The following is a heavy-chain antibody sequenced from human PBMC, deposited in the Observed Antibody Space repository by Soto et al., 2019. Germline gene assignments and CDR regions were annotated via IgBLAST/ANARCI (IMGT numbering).Heavy chain of an antibody. Sequence: QVHLVQSGAEVKQPGASVKVSCRTSGYTFTNYDITWVRQATGQGLEWMGWMNPDSANTGYAQKFQGRVTMTWDISMSTAYMELNSLTSEDTAIYYCARAIRNQLLSDYWGQGSLVIVSS. CDR3: ARAIRNQLLSDY. CDR1: GYTFTNYD. D-gene: IGHD1-26*01. J-gene: IGHJ4*02. CDR2: MNPDSANT. V-gene: IGHV1-8*01.